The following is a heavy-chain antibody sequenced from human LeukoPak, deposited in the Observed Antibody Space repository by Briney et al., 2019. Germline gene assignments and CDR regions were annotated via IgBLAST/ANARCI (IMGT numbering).Heavy chain of an antibody. V-gene: IGHV4-39*07. CDR1: GGSISSSSYY. CDR2: IYYSGST. D-gene: IGHD6-6*01. J-gene: IGHJ6*03. CDR3: ARDASIAALDYYYMDV. Sequence: SETLSLTCTVSGGSISSSSYYWGWIRQPPGKGLDWIGSIYYSGSTYYNPSLKSRVTISVDTSKNQFSLKLSSVTAADTAVYYCARDASIAALDYYYMDVWGKGTTVTVSS.